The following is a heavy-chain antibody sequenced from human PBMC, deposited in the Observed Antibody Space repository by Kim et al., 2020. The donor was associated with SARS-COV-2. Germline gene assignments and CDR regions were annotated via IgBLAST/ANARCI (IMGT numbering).Heavy chain of an antibody. D-gene: IGHD3-3*01. J-gene: IGHJ4*02. CDR3: ARGFYFDRPGYYNFDY. CDR1: GFKFGDYA. Sequence: GGSLRLSCAASGFKFGDYAMHWVRQAPGKGPEWVAVISYDDVNEYYAVSVKGRFTISRENSKNTLFLQMRSLRPEDTAVYYCARGFYFDRPGYYNFDYWGQGTLVAVSS. CDR2: ISYDDVNE. V-gene: IGHV3-30*04.